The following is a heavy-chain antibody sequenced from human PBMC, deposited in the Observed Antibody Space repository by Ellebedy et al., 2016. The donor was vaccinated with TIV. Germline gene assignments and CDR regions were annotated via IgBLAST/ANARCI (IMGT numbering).Heavy chain of an antibody. Sequence: MPSETLSLTCAVYRGSFSGYSWSWIRQSPGKGLEWIGEINHSGSTNYNPSLKSRVTISVDTSKNQFSLKLSSVTAADTAVYYCARGRRFFYYYGMDVWGQGTTVTVSS. D-gene: IGHD3-3*01. V-gene: IGHV4-34*01. CDR1: RGSFSGYS. CDR3: ARGRRFFYYYGMDV. CDR2: INHSGST. J-gene: IGHJ6*02.